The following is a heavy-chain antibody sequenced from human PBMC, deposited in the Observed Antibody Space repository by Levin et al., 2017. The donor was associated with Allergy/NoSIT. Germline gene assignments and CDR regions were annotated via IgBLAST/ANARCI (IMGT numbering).Heavy chain of an antibody. Sequence: GGSLRLSCAASGFTFSSYAMSWVRQAPGKGLEWVSAISGSGGSTYYADSVKGRFTISRDNSKNTLYLQMNSQRAEDTAVYYCAKDPMVVVVAATHFDYWGKGTLVTVSS. CDR3: AKDPMVVVVAATHFDY. J-gene: IGHJ4*02. D-gene: IGHD2-15*01. V-gene: IGHV3-23*01. CDR2: ISGSGGST. CDR1: GFTFSSYA.